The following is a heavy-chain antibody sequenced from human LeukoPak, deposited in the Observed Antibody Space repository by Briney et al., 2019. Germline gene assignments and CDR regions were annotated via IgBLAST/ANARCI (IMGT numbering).Heavy chain of an antibody. J-gene: IGHJ4*02. CDR2: ISSSSSYI. CDR3: ERDLGSVVPLYYFDY. Sequence: GGPLRLSCAASGFTFSSYSMNWVRQAPGKGLEWVSSISSSSSYIYYADSVKGRFTISRDNAKNSLYLQMNSLRAEDAAVYYCERDLGSVVPLYYFDYWGQGTLVTVSS. V-gene: IGHV3-21*01. CDR1: GFTFSSYS. D-gene: IGHD2-2*01.